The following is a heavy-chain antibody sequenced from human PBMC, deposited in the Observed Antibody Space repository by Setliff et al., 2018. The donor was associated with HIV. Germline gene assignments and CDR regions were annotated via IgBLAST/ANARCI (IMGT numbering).Heavy chain of an antibody. CDR3: ARALDSSADIEGYFDF. J-gene: IGHJ4*02. D-gene: IGHD2-15*01. Sequence: ASVKVSCKASGYTFIGYNMHWVRQAPGQGLEWMGWMNPSSGGTNYAQKFQGRVIMTRDTSISTAYMELSRLRSDDTAVYYCARALDSSADIEGYFDFWGQGMLVTVSS. V-gene: IGHV1-2*02. CDR1: GYTFIGYN. CDR2: MNPSSGGT.